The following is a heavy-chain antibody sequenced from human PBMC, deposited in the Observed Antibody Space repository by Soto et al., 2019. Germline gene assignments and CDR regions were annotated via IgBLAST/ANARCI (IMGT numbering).Heavy chain of an antibody. CDR3: ARGAQGFFPVSGIYFCFDH. V-gene: IGHV1-2*02. CDR2: VHPDSGGT. CDR1: GYIFTDHL. Sequence: GASVKVSCKTSGYIFTDHLIHWVRQSPGQGLQWVGWVHPDSGGTNVAQAFQDRVTMAADTSITTAYMDLARLRPDDTAIFYCARGAQGFFPVSGIYFCFDHWGQGTPVTVSS. D-gene: IGHD3-22*01. J-gene: IGHJ4*02.